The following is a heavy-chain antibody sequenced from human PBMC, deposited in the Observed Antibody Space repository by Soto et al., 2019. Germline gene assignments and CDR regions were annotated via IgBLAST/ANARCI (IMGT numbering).Heavy chain of an antibody. CDR1: GFTFSSYG. CDR3: AKDGSIAVAGTGYFQH. J-gene: IGHJ1*01. V-gene: IGHV3-30*18. D-gene: IGHD6-19*01. CDR2: ISYDGSNK. Sequence: GGSLRLSCAASGFTFSSYGMHWVRQAPGKGLEWVAVISYDGSNKYYADSVKGRFTISRDNSKNTLYLQMNSLRAEDTAVYYCAKDGSIAVAGTGYFQHWGQGTLVTVSS.